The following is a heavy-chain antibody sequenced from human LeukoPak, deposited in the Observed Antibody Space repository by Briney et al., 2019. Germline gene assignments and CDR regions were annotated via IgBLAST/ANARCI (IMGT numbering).Heavy chain of an antibody. CDR2: ITSGGDYI. CDR1: GSTFNTFN. V-gene: IGHV3-21*01. Sequence: GGSLRLSCAASGSTFNTFNMNWVRQAPGKGLEWVSSITSGGDYIYYADSVKGRFTTSRDNAKNSLSLQLNSLRVEDTAVYYCARGHYDVLAASYKWTPDYWGQGTLVTVSS. CDR3: ARGHYDVLAASYKWTPDY. D-gene: IGHD3-9*01. J-gene: IGHJ4*02.